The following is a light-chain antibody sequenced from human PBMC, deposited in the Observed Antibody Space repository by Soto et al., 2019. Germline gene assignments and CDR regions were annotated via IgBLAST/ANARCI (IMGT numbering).Light chain of an antibody. CDR3: ASWDDSRKGVV. Sequence: QSVLTQPPSASVTPGQRVTISCSGSSSNIGSNTVTWYQHLPGTAPKLLIYSNDQRPSGVPDRFSGSKSGTSASLAISGLQSEDEADYYCASWDDSRKGVVFGGGTQLTVL. V-gene: IGLV1-44*01. CDR1: SSNIGSNT. J-gene: IGLJ2*01. CDR2: SND.